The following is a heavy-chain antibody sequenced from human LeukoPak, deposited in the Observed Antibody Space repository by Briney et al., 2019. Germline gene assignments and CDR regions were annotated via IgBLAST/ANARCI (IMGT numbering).Heavy chain of an antibody. J-gene: IGHJ4*02. V-gene: IGHV5-51*01. D-gene: IGHD2-21*02. CDR2: IYPGDSDT. CDR3: ASLAYCGGDCYPYYFDY. Sequence: GASLKISYKGSGYSFTSYWIGWVRQMPGKGLEWMGIIYPGDSDTRYSPPFQGQVTISADKSISTAYLQWSSLKASDTAMYYCASLAYCGGDCYPYYFDYWGQGTLVTVSS. CDR1: GYSFTSYW.